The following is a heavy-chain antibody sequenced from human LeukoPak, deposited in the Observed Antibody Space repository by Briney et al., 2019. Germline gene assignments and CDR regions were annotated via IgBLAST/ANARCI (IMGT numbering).Heavy chain of an antibody. V-gene: IGHV4-4*02. J-gene: IGHJ5*02. Sequence: PSETLSLTCAVSGGSISSSNWWSWVRQPPGKGLEWIGEIYHSGSTNYNLSLKSRVTISVDKSKNQFSLKLSSVTGADTAVYYCSGITFGEVSSAWFDPWGQGTLVTVSS. CDR3: SGITFGEVSSAWFDP. D-gene: IGHD3-16*01. CDR2: IYHSGST. CDR1: GGSISSSNW.